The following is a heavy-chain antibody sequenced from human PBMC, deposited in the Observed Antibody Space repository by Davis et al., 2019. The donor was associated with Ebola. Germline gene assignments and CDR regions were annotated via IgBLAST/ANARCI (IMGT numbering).Heavy chain of an antibody. Sequence: GEYLKISCAASGVTFSSYAMHWVRQAPGKGLEWVAVISYDGSNKYYADSVKGRFTISRDNSKNTLYLQMNSLRAEDTAVYYCARDPGRGQYGEEDYYYGMDVWGQGTTVTVSS. J-gene: IGHJ6*02. V-gene: IGHV3-30-3*01. D-gene: IGHD3-10*01. CDR1: GVTFSSYA. CDR2: ISYDGSNK. CDR3: ARDPGRGQYGEEDYYYGMDV.